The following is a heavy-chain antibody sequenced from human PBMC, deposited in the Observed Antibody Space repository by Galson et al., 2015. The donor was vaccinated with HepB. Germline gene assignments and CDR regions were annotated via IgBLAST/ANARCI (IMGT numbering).Heavy chain of an antibody. V-gene: IGHV3-33*01. CDR2: IWHDGRNE. D-gene: IGHD3-22*01. CDR3: ARDQRSPCAYDSSGYSRAPGEVHL. Sequence: SLRLSCAASGFIFSNYGMHWVRQAPGKGLQWVAVIWHDGRNEYYEDSAKGRFTISRDNSKNTLYLQMSSLRAEDTAVYYCARDQRSPCAYDSSGYSRAPGEVHLWGQGTVVSVSS. CDR1: GFIFSNYG. J-gene: IGHJ5*02.